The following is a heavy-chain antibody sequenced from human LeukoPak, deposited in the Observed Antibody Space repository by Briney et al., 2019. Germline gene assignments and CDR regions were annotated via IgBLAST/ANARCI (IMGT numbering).Heavy chain of an antibody. V-gene: IGHV1-18*01. CDR2: IGAYNGNT. D-gene: IGHD3-3*01. CDR1: GYTFTSYG. Sequence: ASVKVSCKASGYTFTSYGISWVRQAPGQGLEWMGWIGAYNGNTNYAQKLQGRVTMTTDTSTSTAYMELRSLRSDDTAVYYCASPFYYDRGDAFDIWGQGTMVTVSS. CDR3: ASPFYYDRGDAFDI. J-gene: IGHJ3*02.